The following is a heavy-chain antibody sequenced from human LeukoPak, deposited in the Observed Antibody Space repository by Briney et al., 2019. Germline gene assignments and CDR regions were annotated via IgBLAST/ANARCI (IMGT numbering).Heavy chain of an antibody. CDR2: IYYSGST. CDR1: GGSISSGSYY. Sequence: SETLSLTCTVSGGSISSGSYYWSWIRQPAGKGLEWIGYIYYSGSTNYNPSLKSRVTISVDTSKNQFSLKLSSVTAADTAVYYCARARRDSSGYYFDYWGQGTLVTVSS. J-gene: IGHJ4*02. CDR3: ARARRDSSGYYFDY. D-gene: IGHD3-22*01. V-gene: IGHV4-61*10.